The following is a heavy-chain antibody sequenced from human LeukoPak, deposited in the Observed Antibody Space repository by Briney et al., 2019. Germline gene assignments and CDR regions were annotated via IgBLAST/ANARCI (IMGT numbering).Heavy chain of an antibody. J-gene: IGHJ4*02. D-gene: IGHD3-16*01. V-gene: IGHV4-59*01. CDR3: ARDRALGSGKYYFDF. CDR1: GGSISSYY. CDR2: IDYSGYT. Sequence: SETLSLTCTVSGGSISSYYWSWIRQPPGKGLEWIGYIDYSGYTNYNPSLKSRVTISVDTSTNQFSLKLNSVTAADTAVYYCARDRALGSGKYYFDFWGQGTPVTVS.